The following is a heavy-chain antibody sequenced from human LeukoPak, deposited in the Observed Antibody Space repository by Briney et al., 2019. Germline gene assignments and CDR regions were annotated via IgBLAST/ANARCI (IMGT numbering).Heavy chain of an antibody. CDR1: GGTFSSYA. CDR2: IIPIFGTA. J-gene: IGHJ4*02. CDR3: ARGLTGTTPFDY. V-gene: IGHV1-69*13. Sequence: SVKVSCKASGGTFSSYAISWVRQAPGQGLEWMGGIIPIFGTANYAQKFQGRVTITADESTSTAYMELSSLRSEDTAVYYCARGLTGTTPFDYWGQGTLVTVSS. D-gene: IGHD1-20*01.